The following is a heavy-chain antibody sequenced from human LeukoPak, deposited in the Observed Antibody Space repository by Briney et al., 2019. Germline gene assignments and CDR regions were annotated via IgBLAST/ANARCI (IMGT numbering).Heavy chain of an antibody. V-gene: IGHV4-34*01. CDR1: GGSFSGYY. Sequence: SETLSLTCAVYGGSFSGYYWSWIRQPPGKGLEWIGEINHSGSTNYNPSLKSPVTISVDTSKNQFSLKLSSVTAADTAVYYCARLVATGAFDIWGQGKMFTVSS. CDR2: INHSGST. D-gene: IGHD5-12*01. CDR3: ARLVATGAFDI. J-gene: IGHJ3*02.